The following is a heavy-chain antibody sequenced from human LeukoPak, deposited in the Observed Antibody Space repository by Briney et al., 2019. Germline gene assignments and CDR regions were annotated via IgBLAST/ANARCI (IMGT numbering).Heavy chain of an antibody. CDR1: GGTFSSYA. CDR2: IIPIFGTA. V-gene: IGHV1-69*05. D-gene: IGHD3-3*01. J-gene: IGHJ4*02. Sequence: SVKVSCKASGGTFSSYAISWVRQAPGQGLEWMGRIIPIFGTANYAQKFQGRVTITTDESTSTAYMELSSLGSEDTAVYYCARDSEIFGVGTPTFDYWGQGTLVTVSS. CDR3: ARDSEIFGVGTPTFDY.